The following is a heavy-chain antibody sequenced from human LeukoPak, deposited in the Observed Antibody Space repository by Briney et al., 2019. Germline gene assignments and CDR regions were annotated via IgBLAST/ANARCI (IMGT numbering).Heavy chain of an antibody. J-gene: IGHJ4*02. CDR3: ATLGEDNSDTPFDY. V-gene: IGHV1-2*06. CDR1: GYTFIDYY. D-gene: IGHD2-15*01. CDR2: INPTTGDT. Sequence: ASVKVSCKASGYTFIDYYIHWVRQAPGQGLEWMGRINPTTGDTDYAQKFQGKVSMTRDTSISTAYMDVSRLRSDDTAVYYFATLGEDNSDTPFDYWGQGTLVTVSS.